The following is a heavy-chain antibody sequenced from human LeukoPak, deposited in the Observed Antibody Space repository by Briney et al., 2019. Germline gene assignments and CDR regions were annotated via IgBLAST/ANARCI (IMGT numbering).Heavy chain of an antibody. J-gene: IGHJ4*02. Sequence: PSETLSLTCTVSGGSISSYYWSWIRQPAGKGLEWIGRIYTSGSTNYNPSLKSRVTMSVDTSKNQFSLKLSSVTAAGTAVYYCARVLQGAAAGIYYFDYWGQGTLVTVSS. CDR3: ARVLQGAAAGIYYFDY. D-gene: IGHD6-13*01. V-gene: IGHV4-4*07. CDR2: IYTSGST. CDR1: GGSISSYY.